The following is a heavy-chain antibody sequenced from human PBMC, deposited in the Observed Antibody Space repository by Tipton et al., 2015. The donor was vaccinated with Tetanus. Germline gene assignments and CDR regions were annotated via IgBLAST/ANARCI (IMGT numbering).Heavy chain of an antibody. D-gene: IGHD5-24*01. Sequence: SLRLSCAASGFTFSNYGMHWVRQAPGKGLEWVAVISYDGSNKYYADSVKGRFTISRDNSKNTPYLQMNSLRAEDTAVYYCAKPPPYGYNYWYFDYWGQGTLVTVSS. J-gene: IGHJ4*02. CDR1: GFTFSNYG. CDR2: ISYDGSNK. CDR3: AKPPPYGYNYWYFDY. V-gene: IGHV3-30*18.